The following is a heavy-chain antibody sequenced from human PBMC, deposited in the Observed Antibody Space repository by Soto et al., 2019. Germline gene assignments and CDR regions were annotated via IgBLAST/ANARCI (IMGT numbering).Heavy chain of an antibody. J-gene: IGHJ3*02. CDR3: AREDGYRGGDAFDI. D-gene: IGHD5-12*01. CDR2: IYSGGST. V-gene: IGHV3-66*01. Sequence: EVQLVESGGGLVQPGGSLRLSCAASGFTVSSNYMSWVRQAPGKGLERVSVIYSGGSTYYADSVKGRFTISRDNSKNTLYLQMNSLRAEDTAVYYCAREDGYRGGDAFDIWGQGTMVTVSS. CDR1: GFTVSSNY.